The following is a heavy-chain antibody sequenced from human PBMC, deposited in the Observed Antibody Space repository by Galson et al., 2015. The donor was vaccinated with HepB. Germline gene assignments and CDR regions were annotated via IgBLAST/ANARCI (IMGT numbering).Heavy chain of an antibody. CDR3: AREKEGIWKGEYYFDY. CDR2: IIPILGIA. J-gene: IGHJ4*02. V-gene: IGHV1-69*04. D-gene: IGHD1-1*01. Sequence: SVKVSCKASGGTFSSYAISWVRQAPGQGLEWMGRIIPILGIANYAQKFQGRVTITADKSTSTAYMELSSLRSEDTAVYYCAREKEGIWKGEYYFDYWGQGTLVTVSS. CDR1: GGTFSSYA.